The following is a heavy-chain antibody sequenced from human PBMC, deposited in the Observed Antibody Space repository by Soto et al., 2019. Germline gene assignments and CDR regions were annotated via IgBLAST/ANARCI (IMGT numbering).Heavy chain of an antibody. Sequence: QVQLVESGGAWVNLGGPLRLSCAASGFTFSDYYMSWIRQAPGKGLEWVSYISSSGSTIYYADSVKGRFTISRDNAKNSLYLQMNSLRAEDTAVYYCARPYPNMDWFDPWGQGTLVTVSS. V-gene: IGHV3-11*01. CDR3: ARPYPNMDWFDP. CDR1: GFTFSDYY. D-gene: IGHD2-21*01. CDR2: ISSSGSTI. J-gene: IGHJ5*02.